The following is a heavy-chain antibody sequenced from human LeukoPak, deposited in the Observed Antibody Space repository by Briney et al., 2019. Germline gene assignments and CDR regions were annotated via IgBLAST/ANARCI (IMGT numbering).Heavy chain of an antibody. CDR2: IIPIFGTA. CDR1: GGTFSSYA. Sequence: ASVKVSCKASGGTFSSYAISWVRQAPGQGLEWMGGIIPIFGTANYAQKFRGRVTITTDESTSTAYMELSSLRSEDTAVYYCARDVRDCSSTSCSTYNWFDPWGQGTLVTVSS. D-gene: IGHD2-2*02. V-gene: IGHV1-69*05. CDR3: ARDVRDCSSTSCSTYNWFDP. J-gene: IGHJ5*02.